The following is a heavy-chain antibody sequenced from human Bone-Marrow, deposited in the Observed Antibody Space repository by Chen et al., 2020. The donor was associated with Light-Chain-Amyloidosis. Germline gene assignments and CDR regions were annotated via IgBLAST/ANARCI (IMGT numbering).Heavy chain of an antibody. CDR2: IYPDDSDA. Sequence: EVQLEQSGPEVTKPAESLKISCKGSGYTFPNYWIGWVRQMPGKGLEWMGVIYPDDSDARYSPSFEGQVTISADKSITTAYLQWRSLKASDTAMYYCARRRDGYNFDYWGQGTLVTVSS. CDR3: ARRRDGYNFDY. D-gene: IGHD5-12*01. CDR1: GYTFPNYW. V-gene: IGHV5-51*01. J-gene: IGHJ4*02.